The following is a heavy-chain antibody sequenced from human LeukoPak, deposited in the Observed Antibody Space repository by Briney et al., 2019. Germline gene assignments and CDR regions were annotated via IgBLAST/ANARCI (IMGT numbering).Heavy chain of an antibody. CDR2: IKSKTDGGTT. J-gene: IGHJ6*02. CDR3: TTDPQEGPGYYYYGMDV. V-gene: IGHV3-15*01. Sequence: PGGSLRLSCAASGFTSSNAWMSWVRQAPGKGLEWVGRIKSKTDGGTTDYAAPVKGRFTISRDDSKNTLYLQMNSLKTEDTAVYYCTTDPQEGPGYYYYGMDVWGQGTTVTVSS. CDR1: GFTSSNAW.